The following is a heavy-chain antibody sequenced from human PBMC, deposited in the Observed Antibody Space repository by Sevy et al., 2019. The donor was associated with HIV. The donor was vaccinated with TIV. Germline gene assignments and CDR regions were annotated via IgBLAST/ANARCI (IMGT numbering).Heavy chain of an antibody. V-gene: IGHV3-15*01. D-gene: IGHD2-21*01. CDR3: TKALYCGGDCPSHY. CDR2: IKSKTDGGTT. Sequence: GGSLRVSCAASGFTFSNAWMSWVRQAPGKGLEWVGRIKSKTDGGTTDYAAPVKGRLTISREDSKNTLYLQMNSLKTEDTAVYYCTKALYCGGDCPSHYWGQGTLVTVSS. J-gene: IGHJ4*02. CDR1: GFTFSNAW.